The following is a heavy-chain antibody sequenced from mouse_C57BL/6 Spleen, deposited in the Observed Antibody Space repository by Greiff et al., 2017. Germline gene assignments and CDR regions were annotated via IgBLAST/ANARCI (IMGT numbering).Heavy chain of an antibody. CDR1: GYTFTSYW. CDR3: AIGLTGTADY. V-gene: IGHV1-74*01. CDR2: IHPSDSDT. J-gene: IGHJ2*01. D-gene: IGHD4-1*01. Sequence: QVHVKQPGAELVKPGASVKVSCKASGYTFTSYWMHWVKQRPGQGLEWIGRIHPSDSDTNYNQKFKGKATLTVDKSSSTAYMQLSSLTSEDSAVYDCAIGLTGTADYWGQGTTLTVSS.